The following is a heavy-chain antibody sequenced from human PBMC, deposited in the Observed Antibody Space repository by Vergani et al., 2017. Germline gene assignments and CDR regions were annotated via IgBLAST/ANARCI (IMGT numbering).Heavy chain of an antibody. CDR1: GGFISSYY. D-gene: IGHD5-24*01. V-gene: IGHV4-59*01. J-gene: IGHJ4*02. CDR3: ARESGDCYNIDY. CDR2: IYYSGRT. Sequence: QVQLQESGPGLVKPSETLSLTCTVSGGFISSYYWSWIRQPPGKGLGWIGYIYYSGRTKYNPSLKSRVTISVDTSKNQFSLKVRSVTAADTAVYYCARESGDCYNIDYWGQGTLVTVSS.